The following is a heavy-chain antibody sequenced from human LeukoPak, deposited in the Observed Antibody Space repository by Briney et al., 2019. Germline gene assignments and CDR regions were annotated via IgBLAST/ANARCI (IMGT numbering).Heavy chain of an antibody. J-gene: IGHJ4*02. CDR2: ISQDGSRQ. D-gene: IGHD5-12*01. V-gene: IGHV3-33*05. CDR3: ARDSGYSGYDV. Sequence: GGSLRLSCSASGFTFSKYGLHWVRQAPGKGLEWVAHISQDGSRQYFADSVKGRFTISRDNSKNTLYLQMNSLRAEDTAVYYCARDSGYSGYDVWGQGTLVTVSS. CDR1: GFTFSKYG.